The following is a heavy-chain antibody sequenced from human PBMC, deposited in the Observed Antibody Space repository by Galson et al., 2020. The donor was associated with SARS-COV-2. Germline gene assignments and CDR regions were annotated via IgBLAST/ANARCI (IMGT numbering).Heavy chain of an antibody. J-gene: IGHJ4*02. D-gene: IGHD3-22*01. CDR1: GFNFNYHC. V-gene: IGHV3-21*01. CDR3: ARVSGAWYYYDSSGYADY. CDR2: NSNSRKYI. Sequence: GSLKLPCAGSGFNFNYHCLEWVRQAPGEGPEGVSSNSNSRKYIKLPDSVKGRINISRDNAKNSLYLQMNSLGAEDTAVYYCARVSGAWYYYDSSGYADYWGQGTLVTVSS.